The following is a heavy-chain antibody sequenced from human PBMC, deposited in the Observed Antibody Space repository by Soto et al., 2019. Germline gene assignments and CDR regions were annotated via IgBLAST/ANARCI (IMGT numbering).Heavy chain of an antibody. CDR2: ISSSSSTI. CDR1: GFTFSSYS. CDR3: ARDRSRGIQLWLRGWGDYFDY. J-gene: IGHJ4*02. D-gene: IGHD5-18*01. V-gene: IGHV3-48*02. Sequence: AGGSLRLSCAASGFTFSSYSMNWVRQAPGKGLEWVSYISSSSSTIYYADSVKGRFTISRDNAKNSLYLQMNSLRDEDTAVYYCARDRSRGIQLWLRGWGDYFDYWGQGILVTVSS.